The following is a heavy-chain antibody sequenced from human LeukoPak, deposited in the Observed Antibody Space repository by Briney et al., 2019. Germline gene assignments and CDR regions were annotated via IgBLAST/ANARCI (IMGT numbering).Heavy chain of an antibody. CDR1: GFSFSGFG. CDR3: TKVQGRRDIWNWFDS. D-gene: IGHD1-20*01. J-gene: IGHJ5*01. CDR2: ISLDGSIQ. Sequence: QPGTSLRLSCAASGFSFSGFGMHWLRQAPGKGLEWVAVISLDGSIQNYADSVKDRFTISRDNSKSTLYLQMNSLRAEDTAVYYCTKVQGRRDIWNWFDSCGQGTVVTVSS. V-gene: IGHV3-33*06.